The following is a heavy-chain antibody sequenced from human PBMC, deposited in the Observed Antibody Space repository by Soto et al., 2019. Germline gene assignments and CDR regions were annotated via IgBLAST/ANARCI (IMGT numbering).Heavy chain of an antibody. CDR1: RFTVSSNY. CDR2: ISSGXTK. D-gene: IGHD4-4*01. CDR3: ARDKAATLTYDY. J-gene: IGHJ4*02. Sequence: XXSLRLSCAASRFTVSSNYMTWVRQAPGKGMEWVAXISSGXTKYYEESVKGXFTISSDXXKNTLYLNMTSLRDEDTAVYYCARDKAATLTYDYWGQGTLVTVSS. V-gene: IGHV3-53*01.